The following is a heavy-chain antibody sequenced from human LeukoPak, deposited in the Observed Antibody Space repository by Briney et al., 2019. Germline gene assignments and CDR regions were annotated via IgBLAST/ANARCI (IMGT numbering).Heavy chain of an antibody. D-gene: IGHD3-22*01. V-gene: IGHV4-30-2*01. CDR3: ARAYYYDSSGYSFDY. CDR2: IYHSGST. J-gene: IGHJ4*02. CDR1: GGSISSGGYS. Sequence: SETLSLTCAVSGGSISSGGYSWSWIRQPPGKGLEWIGYIYHSGSTYYNPSLKSRVTISVDRSKNQFSLKLSSVTAADTAVYYCARAYYYDSSGYSFDYWGQGTLVTVSS.